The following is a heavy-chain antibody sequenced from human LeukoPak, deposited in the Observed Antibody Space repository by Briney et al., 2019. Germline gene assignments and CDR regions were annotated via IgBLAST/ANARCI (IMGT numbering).Heavy chain of an antibody. J-gene: IGHJ4*02. Sequence: GGSVRLSCLASGFTFRDYRIHWLRPAPGKGLEWMAHMKQDGNEKVDVDSVKGRFTISRDNAKNSLYLQMNRLRAEDTAVYYCARLYDGSAYHADHFDYWGQGTLAIVSS. V-gene: IGHV3-7*01. CDR3: ARLYDGSAYHADHFDY. D-gene: IGHD3-22*01. CDR1: GFTFRDYR. CDR2: MKQDGNEK.